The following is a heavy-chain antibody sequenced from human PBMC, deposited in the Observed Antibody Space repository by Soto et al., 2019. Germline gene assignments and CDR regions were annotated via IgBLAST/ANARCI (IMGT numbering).Heavy chain of an antibody. CDR3: ARSDGYNFNWLDS. V-gene: IGHV1-8*01. J-gene: IGHJ5*01. CDR1: GYTFASYD. CDR2: MNPNRGNS. D-gene: IGHD2-21*01. Sequence: QVQLVQSGAEVKTPGASVKVSCKASGYTFASYDINWVRQAPGQGLEWMGWMNPNRGNSGYAQKFQGKLTMDTDTALSISHKGVSRLKNEDPAVYFCARSDGYNFNWLDSWGQGTLVTVSA.